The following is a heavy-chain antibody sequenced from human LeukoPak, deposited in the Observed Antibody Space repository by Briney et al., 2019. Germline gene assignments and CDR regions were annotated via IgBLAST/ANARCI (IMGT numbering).Heavy chain of an antibody. J-gene: IGHJ4*02. CDR1: GFTFSSYW. Sequence: GGSLRLSCAASGFTFSSYWMGCVRQAPGKGLEWVANIKQDGSEKHYVDSVQGRFTISRDNAKNSLFLQLNSLRAEDTAVYYCARAGPYSANDPSVWGQGTLVTVSS. D-gene: IGHD5-12*01. CDR2: IKQDGSEK. V-gene: IGHV3-7*01. CDR3: ARAGPYSANDPSV.